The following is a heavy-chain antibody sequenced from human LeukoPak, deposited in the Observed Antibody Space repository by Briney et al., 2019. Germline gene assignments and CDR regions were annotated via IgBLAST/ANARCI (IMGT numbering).Heavy chain of an antibody. CDR1: GYTFTSYG. CDR2: ISAYNGNT. D-gene: IGHD3-9*01. J-gene: IGHJ6*03. CDR3: ARDSHLILTGYYKTLNYYYYYMDV. Sequence: ASVKVSCKASGYTFTSYGISWVRQAPGQGLEWMGWISAYNGNTNYAQKLQGRVTMTTDTSTSTAYMELRSLRSDDTAVYYCARDSHLILTGYYKTLNYYYYYMDVWGKGTTVTVSS. V-gene: IGHV1-18*01.